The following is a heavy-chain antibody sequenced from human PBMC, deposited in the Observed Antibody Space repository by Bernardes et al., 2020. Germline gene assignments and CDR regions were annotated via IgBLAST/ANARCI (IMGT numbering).Heavy chain of an antibody. V-gene: IGHV3-33*01. J-gene: IGHJ6*02. CDR2: MYSHGSNE. Sequence: GGSLRLSCAASGFSFSTNGMHWVRQTPGKGLEWLAMMYSHGSNEDYLPSVKGRFTISRDNSKNTLYLQMNNLRVEDTAVYYCARGPGGPGYSFRGLDVWGQGTTVTVSS. CDR1: GFSFSTNG. D-gene: IGHD3-22*01. CDR3: ARGPGGPGYSFRGLDV.